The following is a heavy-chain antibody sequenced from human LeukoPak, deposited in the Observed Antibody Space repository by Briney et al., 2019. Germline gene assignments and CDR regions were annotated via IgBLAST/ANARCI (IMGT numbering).Heavy chain of an antibody. Sequence: ASVKVSCKASGGTFSSYAISWVRQAPGQGLEWMGWINPNSGGTNYAQKFQGRVTMTRDTSISTAYMELGRLRSDDTAVYYCARDHDILTGPGYWGQGTLVTVSS. CDR2: INPNSGGT. V-gene: IGHV1-2*02. CDR1: GGTFSSYA. CDR3: ARDHDILTGPGY. D-gene: IGHD3-9*01. J-gene: IGHJ4*02.